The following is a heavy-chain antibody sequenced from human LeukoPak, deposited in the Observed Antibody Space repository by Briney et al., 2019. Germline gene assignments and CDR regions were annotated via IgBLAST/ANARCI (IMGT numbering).Heavy chain of an antibody. J-gene: IGHJ5*02. Sequence: GSSVKVSFKSSGGTFSSYAISWVRQAPGQGLEWMGRIIPILGIANYAQKFQGRVTITANKSTSTAYMELRSLRSEDTAVYYCAPFPPYDFWSGYYTGLTATKYNWFDPWGQGTLVTVSS. CDR2: IIPILGIA. V-gene: IGHV1-69*04. CDR3: APFPPYDFWSGYYTGLTATKYNWFDP. CDR1: GGTFSSYA. D-gene: IGHD3-3*01.